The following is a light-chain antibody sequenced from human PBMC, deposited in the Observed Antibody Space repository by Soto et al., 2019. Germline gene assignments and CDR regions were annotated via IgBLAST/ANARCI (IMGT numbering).Light chain of an antibody. J-gene: IGLJ2*01. Sequence: QSALTQPASVSGSPGQSITISCTGTSSDVGGYNYVSWYQQHPGKAPKLMIYEVNNRPSGVSNRFSGSKSGNTASLTISGLQAEDEAEYYCSSYTTTSTRVVFGGGTKVTVL. CDR3: SSYTTTSTRVV. CDR1: SSDVGGYNY. CDR2: EVN. V-gene: IGLV2-14*01.